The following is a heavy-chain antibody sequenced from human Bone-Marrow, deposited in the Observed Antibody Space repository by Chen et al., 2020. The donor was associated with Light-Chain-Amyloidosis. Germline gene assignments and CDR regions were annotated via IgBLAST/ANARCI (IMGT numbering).Heavy chain of an antibody. CDR1: GFTVDDFA. Sequence: VQLVESGGGLVQPGRSLRISCTASGFTVDDFAMTWVRQAPGKGLEWVAFIRYDGSNKYYADSVKGRFTISRDNSKNTLYLQMNSLRAEDTAVYYCAKEPSRHMVRGEPELDYWGQGTLVTVSS. V-gene: IGHV3-30*02. D-gene: IGHD3-10*01. CDR3: AKEPSRHMVRGEPELDY. J-gene: IGHJ4*02. CDR2: IRYDGSNK.